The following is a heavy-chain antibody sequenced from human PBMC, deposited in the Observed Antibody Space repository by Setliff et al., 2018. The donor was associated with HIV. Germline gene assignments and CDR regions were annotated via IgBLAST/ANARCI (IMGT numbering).Heavy chain of an antibody. V-gene: IGHV4-34*01. CDR2: INHSGST. CDR1: GESFNTYF. D-gene: IGHD2-8*01. J-gene: IGHJ4*02. CDR3: ATGLIMAPDY. Sequence: SVTLSLTCAVYGESFNTYFWSWIRQPPGKGLEWIGQINHSGSTNYNPSLRSRVTISIGTSKNQFSLKLSSVTAADTAVYYCATGLIMAPDYWGQGTLVTVSS.